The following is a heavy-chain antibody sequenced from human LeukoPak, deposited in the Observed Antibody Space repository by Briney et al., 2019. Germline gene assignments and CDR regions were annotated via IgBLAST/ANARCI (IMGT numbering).Heavy chain of an antibody. Sequence: GGSLRLSCAASRFIFRSYPMHWVPEAPGKGLEGVAVVSYDGSGENYAHSVNGRFNISRDNSKNTLHLQMNSLRAEDTAVFYCARDGVGTAFDLWGQGTMVTVSS. CDR2: VSYDGSGE. J-gene: IGHJ3*01. CDR1: RFIFRSYP. V-gene: IGHV3-30*01. D-gene: IGHD1-26*01. CDR3: ARDGVGTAFDL.